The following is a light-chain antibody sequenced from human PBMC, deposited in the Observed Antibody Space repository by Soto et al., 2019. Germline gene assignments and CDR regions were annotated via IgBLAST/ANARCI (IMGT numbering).Light chain of an antibody. V-gene: IGKV1-5*01. CDR3: QHDNSYPWT. CDR1: ESFSRW. Sequence: IQMSNSPFTLSARVGDRVTSTCRASESFSRWLAWYQQKPGKAPKLLIYDASSLESGVPSRFSGSGSGTEFTLTICSLQPDDSATYYCQHDNSYPWTFGQGTKVDNK. CDR2: DAS. J-gene: IGKJ1*01.